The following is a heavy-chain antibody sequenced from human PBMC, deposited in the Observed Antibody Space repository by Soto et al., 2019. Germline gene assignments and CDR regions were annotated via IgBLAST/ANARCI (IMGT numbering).Heavy chain of an antibody. CDR1: GYSFTSYW. CDR2: INLGDSDT. Sequence: EVQLVQSGAEVKKPGESLNISCKRYGYSFTSYWIGWVRQMPGKGLECMGIINLGDSDTRYSPSYQGQVTISADKSISTAYLQWSSLKASDTAMYYCAGFHYYGSGSYSNWFDPWGQGTLVTVSS. CDR3: AGFHYYGSGSYSNWFDP. D-gene: IGHD3-10*01. J-gene: IGHJ5*02. V-gene: IGHV5-51*03.